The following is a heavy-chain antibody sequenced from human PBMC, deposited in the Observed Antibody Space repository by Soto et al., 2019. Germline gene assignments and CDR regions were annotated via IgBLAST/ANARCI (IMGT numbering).Heavy chain of an antibody. CDR2: INPDGSNE. CDR1: GLPFSSQF. V-gene: IGHV3-7*04. J-gene: IGHJ4*02. D-gene: IGHD2-15*01. Sequence: EVQLVESGGGLVQPGGSLRLSCAASGLPFSSQFMSWIRQAPGRGPEWVAKINPDGSNEHYVDHVKGRFTVSRYNTKNSLFLQMNGLRVEDTAVYYCARETWWRLDYWGQGNLVTVSS. CDR3: ARETWWRLDY.